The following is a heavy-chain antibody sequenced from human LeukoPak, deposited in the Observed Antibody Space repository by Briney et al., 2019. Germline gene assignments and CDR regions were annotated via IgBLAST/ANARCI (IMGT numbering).Heavy chain of an antibody. J-gene: IGHJ4*02. D-gene: IGHD6-13*01. CDR1: GFTFSSYW. CDR2: IKQDGSEK. Sequence: GGSLRLSCAASGFTFSSYWMSWVRQAPGKGLEWVANIKQDGSEKYYVDSVKGRFTVSRDNAKNSLYLQMNSLRAEDTAVYYCARDRYSSSWYPGFFDYWGQGTLVTVSS. V-gene: IGHV3-7*01. CDR3: ARDRYSSSWYPGFFDY.